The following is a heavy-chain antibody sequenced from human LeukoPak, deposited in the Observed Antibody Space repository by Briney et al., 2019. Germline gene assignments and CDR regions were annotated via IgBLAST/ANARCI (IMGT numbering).Heavy chain of an antibody. D-gene: IGHD3-10*01. CDR1: GGSISSSSYY. CDR3: ARRVLLWFGERGDDAFDI. V-gene: IGHV4-39*07. CDR2: ISHSGST. J-gene: IGHJ3*02. Sequence: PSETLSLTCTVSGGSISSSSYYWGWIRQPPGKGLEWIGEISHSGSTNYNPSLKSRVTISVDTSKNQFSLKLSSVTAADTAVYYCARRVLLWFGERGDDAFDIWGKGQWSPSLQ.